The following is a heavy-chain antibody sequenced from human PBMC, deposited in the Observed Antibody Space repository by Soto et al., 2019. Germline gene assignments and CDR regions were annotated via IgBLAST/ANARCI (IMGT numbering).Heavy chain of an antibody. D-gene: IGHD5-18*01. CDR1: GGSVSGYY. CDR3: AREERGYSYGNYYYYMDV. V-gene: IGHV4-59*02. J-gene: IGHJ6*03. CDR2: IYYKGTI. Sequence: SETLSLTCSVSGGSVSGYYWSWIRQSPGKGLEWIGYIYYKGTINYNPSLKSRLSISVDTSKNQFSLKLSSVTAADTAVYYCAREERGYSYGNYYYYMDVWGKGTTVTVSS.